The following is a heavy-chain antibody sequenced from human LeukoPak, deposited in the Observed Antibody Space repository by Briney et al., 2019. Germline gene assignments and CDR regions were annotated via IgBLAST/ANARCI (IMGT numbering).Heavy chain of an antibody. CDR1: GGSMSSSSYY. J-gene: IGHJ4*02. Sequence: SESMSLTCTGSGGSMSSSSYYWGWVPQKPGKGLEWIGSIYYSGSTYYNPSLKSRVTISVDTSKNQFSLKLSSVTAADTAVYYCARHRSDYYDSSGHDYWGQGTLVTVSS. D-gene: IGHD3-22*01. V-gene: IGHV4-39*01. CDR2: IYYSGST. CDR3: ARHRSDYYDSSGHDY.